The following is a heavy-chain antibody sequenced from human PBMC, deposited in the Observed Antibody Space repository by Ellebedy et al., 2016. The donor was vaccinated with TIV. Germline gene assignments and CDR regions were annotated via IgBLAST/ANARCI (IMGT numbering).Heavy chain of an antibody. CDR1: GITFRSYT. CDR3: ARDRTEFGEFHFDL. Sequence: GESLKISXGASGITFRSYTMNWVRQAPGKGLEWVSSISSSSSHMYYADSMKGRFTISRDNAKNSLYLQMNSLRAEDTAVYYCARDRTEFGEFHFDLWGRGTLVTVSS. D-gene: IGHD3-10*01. CDR2: ISSSSSHM. J-gene: IGHJ2*01. V-gene: IGHV3-21*01.